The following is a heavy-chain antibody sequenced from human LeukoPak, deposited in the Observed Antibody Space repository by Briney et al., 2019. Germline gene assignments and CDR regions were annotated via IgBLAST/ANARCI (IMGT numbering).Heavy chain of an antibody. CDR2: IYDSGST. J-gene: IGHJ4*02. D-gene: IGHD3-3*01. V-gene: IGHV4-59*08. Sequence: ASETLSLTCSVSGGSISSYYWSWIRQPPGKGLEWIGYIYDSGSTSYNPSLQSRVTISIDTSKNQFSLRLTSVTAADTAVYYCARHAQDYDFWSGSTEGGLSYWGQGTLVTVSS. CDR1: GGSISSYY. CDR3: ARHAQDYDFWSGSTEGGLSY.